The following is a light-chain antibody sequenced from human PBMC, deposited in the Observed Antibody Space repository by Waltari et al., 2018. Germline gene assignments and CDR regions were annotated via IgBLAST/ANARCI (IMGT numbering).Light chain of an antibody. J-gene: IGKJ1*01. CDR3: QQYYSTPRT. V-gene: IGKV4-1*01. CDR2: WAS. CDR1: QSVLYSSNNKNY. Sequence: DIVMTQSPDSRAVSLGERATINCKSSQSVLYSSNNKNYLAGYQQKPGQPPKLLIYWASTRESGVPDRFSGSGSGTDFTLTISSLQAEDVAVYYCQQYYSTPRTFGQGTKVEIK.